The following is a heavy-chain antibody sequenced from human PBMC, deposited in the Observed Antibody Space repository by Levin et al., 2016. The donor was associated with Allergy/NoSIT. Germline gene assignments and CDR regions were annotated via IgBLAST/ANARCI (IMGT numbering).Heavy chain of an antibody. D-gene: IGHD3-22*01. Sequence: WIRQPPGKGLELVANINQDGSAKFYVDSLKGRFTISRDNAKNSVNLQMNSLRAEDTAVYYCARGYYYDRIGYYPAYWGQGTLVTVSS. CDR2: INQDGSAK. V-gene: IGHV3-7*04. CDR3: ARGYYYDRIGYYPAY. J-gene: IGHJ4*02.